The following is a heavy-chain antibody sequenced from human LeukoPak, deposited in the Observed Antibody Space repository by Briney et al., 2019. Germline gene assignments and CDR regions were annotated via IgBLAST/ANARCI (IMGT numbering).Heavy chain of an antibody. CDR1: GGSISSSSYY. V-gene: IGHV4-39*01. Sequence: SETLSLTCTVSGGSISSSSYYWGWIRQPPGKSLEWIGSIYYSGSTYYNPSLKSRVTISVDTSKNQFSLKLSSVTAADTAVYYCARHAGMGYSSGWYFFDYWGQGTLVTVSS. J-gene: IGHJ4*02. D-gene: IGHD6-19*01. CDR2: IYYSGST. CDR3: ARHAGMGYSSGWYFFDY.